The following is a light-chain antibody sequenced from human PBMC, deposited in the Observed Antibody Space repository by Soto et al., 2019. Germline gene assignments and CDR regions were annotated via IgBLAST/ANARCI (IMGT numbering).Light chain of an antibody. V-gene: IGKV3-15*01. CDR2: GAS. CDR3: QQYNNWSPYT. CDR1: QSVSSS. J-gene: IGKJ2*01. Sequence: EIVMTQSPATLSVSPGERATLSCRASQSVSSSLAWYQQKPGQAPRHLIYGASTRATGIPARFSGSGSGTDFTLPISSLQSEDFAVYYCQQYNNWSPYTFGQGTKLEIK.